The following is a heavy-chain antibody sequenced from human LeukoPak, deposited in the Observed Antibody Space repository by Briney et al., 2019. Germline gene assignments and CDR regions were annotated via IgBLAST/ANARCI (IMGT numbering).Heavy chain of an antibody. CDR2: IYYSGST. CDR1: GGSISSSSYY. CDR3: ARQLGYCSSTSCYADKVDY. V-gene: IGHV4-39*01. J-gene: IGHJ4*02. D-gene: IGHD2-2*01. Sequence: SETLSLTCTVSGGSISSSSYYWGWIRQPPGKGLEWIGSIYYSGSTYYNPSLKSRVTISVDTSKNQFSLKLSSVTAADTAVYHCARQLGYCSSTSCYADKVDYWGQGALVTVSS.